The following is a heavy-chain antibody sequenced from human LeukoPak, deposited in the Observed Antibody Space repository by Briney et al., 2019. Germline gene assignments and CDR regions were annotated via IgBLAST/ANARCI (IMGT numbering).Heavy chain of an antibody. CDR1: GFTFSSYS. D-gene: IGHD3-16*02. CDR2: ISSSSSYI. CDR3: ASTSYYDYVWGSYRYPDY. Sequence: GGSLRLSCAASGFTFSSYSMNWVRQAPGKGLEWVSSISSSSSYIYYADSVKGRFTISRDNAKNSLYLQMNSLRAEDTAVYYCASTSYYDYVWGSYRYPDYWGQGTLVTVSS. J-gene: IGHJ4*02. V-gene: IGHV3-21*01.